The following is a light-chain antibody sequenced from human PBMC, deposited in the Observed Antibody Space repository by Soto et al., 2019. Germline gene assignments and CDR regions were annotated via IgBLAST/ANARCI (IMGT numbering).Light chain of an antibody. CDR1: HDITSY. CDR3: QQYKSGFT. V-gene: IGKV1-33*01. J-gene: IGKJ2*01. CDR2: DAS. Sequence: DIQMTQSPSSLSASVGDRVTITCQASHDITSYLNWYQHKPGKAPKLLIYDASILEAGVPLRFSGSESETEFTLTISSLQPDDLGTYYCQQYKSGFTFGRGTKLAIK.